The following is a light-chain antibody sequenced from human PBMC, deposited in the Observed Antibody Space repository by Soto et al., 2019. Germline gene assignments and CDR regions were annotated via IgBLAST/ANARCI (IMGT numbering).Light chain of an antibody. V-gene: IGKV1-5*03. Sequence: DIQMTQSPSTLSASVGDRVTITCRASQSISSWLAWYQQKPGKAPKLLIYKASTVQSGVPSRFSGSGSGTEFPPTISSLQPDDSATYYCQQYNDNCTFGQGTKLEIK. J-gene: IGKJ1*01. CDR3: QQYNDNCT. CDR1: QSISSW. CDR2: KAS.